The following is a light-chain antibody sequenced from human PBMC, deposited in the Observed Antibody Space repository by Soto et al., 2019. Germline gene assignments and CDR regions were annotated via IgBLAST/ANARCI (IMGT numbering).Light chain of an antibody. CDR1: PGISNY. V-gene: IGKV1-27*01. J-gene: IGKJ2*01. CDR3: QKYNSAPRT. CDR2: AAS. Sequence: SQMTQSPSSLSASVGDRVTITCRASPGISNYLAWYQQKPGKVPKLLIYAASTLQSGVPSRFSGSGSGTDFTLTISSLQPEDVATYYCQKYNSAPRTFGQGTKLEIK.